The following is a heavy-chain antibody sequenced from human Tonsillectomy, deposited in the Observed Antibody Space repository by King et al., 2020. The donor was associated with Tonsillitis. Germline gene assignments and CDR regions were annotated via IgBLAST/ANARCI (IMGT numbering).Heavy chain of an antibody. J-gene: IGHJ4*02. Sequence: VQLVESGGVLVHPGGSLRLSCAAAGFTFGTYAMNWVRQAPGKGLEWLSYISSSSSTIYYADSVKGRFTISRDNAKNSLYLQMNSLRAEDTAVYYCARGDPFDYWGQGTLVTVSS. CDR3: ARGDPFDY. V-gene: IGHV3-48*01. CDR2: ISSSSSTI. CDR1: GFTFGTYA. D-gene: IGHD5-24*01.